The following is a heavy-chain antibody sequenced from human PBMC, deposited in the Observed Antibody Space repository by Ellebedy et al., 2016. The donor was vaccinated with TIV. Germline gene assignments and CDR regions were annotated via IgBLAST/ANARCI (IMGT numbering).Heavy chain of an antibody. CDR1: GFTFSRYS. CDR3: ASPGPGFRALLGY. Sequence: PGGSLRLSCAASGFTFSRYSMNRVRQAPGKGLEWVSSISSSSSYIYYADSVKGRFTISRDNAKNSLYLQMNSLRAEDTAVYYCASPGPGFRALLGYWGQGTLVTVSS. V-gene: IGHV3-21*01. CDR2: ISSSSSYI. J-gene: IGHJ4*02. D-gene: IGHD3-16*01.